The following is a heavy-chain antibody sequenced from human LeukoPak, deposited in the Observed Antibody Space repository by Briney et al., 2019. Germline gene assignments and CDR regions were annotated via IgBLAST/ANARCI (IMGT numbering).Heavy chain of an antibody. CDR3: VRSKSGTYGWFDP. CDR2: IYYTGNT. V-gene: IGHV4-59*01. Sequence: SETLSLTCTVSGGSISGYYWSWIRQPPGKGLEWIGFIYYTGNTNYNPSLKSRLTISVDTSKNQFSLKVSSVTAADTAVYYCVRSKSGTYGWFDPWGQGTLVTVPS. CDR1: GGSISGYY. J-gene: IGHJ5*02. D-gene: IGHD4-17*01.